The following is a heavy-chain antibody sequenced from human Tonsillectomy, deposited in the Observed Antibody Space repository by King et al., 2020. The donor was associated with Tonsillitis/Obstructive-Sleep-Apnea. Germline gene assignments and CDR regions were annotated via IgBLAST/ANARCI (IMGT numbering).Heavy chain of an antibody. CDR3: ARHAYYDFWSGYFFSTGSGWFDP. CDR1: GGSISSSSYY. CDR2: IYYSGST. D-gene: IGHD3-3*01. Sequence: QLQESGPGLVKPSETLSLTCTVSGGSISSSSYYWGWIRQPPGKGLEWIGSIYYSGSTYYNPPLKSRVTLSVDTSQNQFSLKLSSVTAADTAVYYCARHAYYDFWSGYFFSTGSGWFDPWGQGTLVTVSS. V-gene: IGHV4-39*01. J-gene: IGHJ5*02.